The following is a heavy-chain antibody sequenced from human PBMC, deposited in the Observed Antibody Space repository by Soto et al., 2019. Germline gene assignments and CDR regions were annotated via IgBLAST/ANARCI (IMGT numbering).Heavy chain of an antibody. Sequence: EVQLVESGGGLVQPGGSLRLSCAASGFSFSDYWIHWVRQAPEKGLEWVSRIKTDGTSTDYADSVKGRLTISRDNAKNTLYLQMNSLSAEDTAVYYCAKREGNTYGLFHWGQGTLVTVSS. CDR1: GFSFSDYW. CDR3: AKREGNTYGLFH. D-gene: IGHD3-10*01. CDR2: IKTDGTST. J-gene: IGHJ4*02. V-gene: IGHV3-74*01.